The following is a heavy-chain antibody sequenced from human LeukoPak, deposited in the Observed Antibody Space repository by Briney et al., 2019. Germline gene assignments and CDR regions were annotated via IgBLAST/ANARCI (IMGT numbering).Heavy chain of an antibody. J-gene: IGHJ6*02. D-gene: IGHD3-3*01. V-gene: IGHV1-2*02. CDR3: ARDPFDFWSGYLYYYYGMDV. CDR1: GYTFTGYY. CDR2: INPNSGDT. Sequence: GASVKVSCKASGYTFTGYYMHWVRQAPGQGLEWMGWINPNSGDTNYAQKFQGRVTMTRDTSISTAYMELSRLRSDDTAVYYCARDPFDFWSGYLYYYYGMDVWGQGTTVTVSS.